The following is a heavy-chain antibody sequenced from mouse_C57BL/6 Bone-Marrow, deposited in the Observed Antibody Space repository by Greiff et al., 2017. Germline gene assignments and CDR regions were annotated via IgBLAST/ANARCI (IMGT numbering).Heavy chain of an antibody. Sequence: EVKLMESGGGLVKPGGSLKLSCAASGFTFSSYAMSWVRQTPEKRLEWVATISDGGSYTYYPDNVKGRFTISRDNAKNNLYLQMSHLKSEDTAMYYCARDFDGFSWFAYWGQGTLVTVSA. CDR2: ISDGGSYT. D-gene: IGHD2-3*01. CDR3: ARDFDGFSWFAY. V-gene: IGHV5-4*01. CDR1: GFTFSSYA. J-gene: IGHJ3*01.